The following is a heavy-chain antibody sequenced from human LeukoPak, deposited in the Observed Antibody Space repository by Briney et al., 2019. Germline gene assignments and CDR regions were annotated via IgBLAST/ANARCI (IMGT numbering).Heavy chain of an antibody. CDR1: GFTFDDYA. J-gene: IGHJ6*02. Sequence: GGSLRLSCAASGFTFDDYAMHWVRQAPGKGLEWVSGISWNSGSIGYADSVKGRFTISRDNAKNSLYLQMNSLRAEDTALYYCAKDIQGAAASNGMDVWGQGTTVTVSS. CDR2: ISWNSGSI. CDR3: AKDIQGAAASNGMDV. V-gene: IGHV3-9*01. D-gene: IGHD6-13*01.